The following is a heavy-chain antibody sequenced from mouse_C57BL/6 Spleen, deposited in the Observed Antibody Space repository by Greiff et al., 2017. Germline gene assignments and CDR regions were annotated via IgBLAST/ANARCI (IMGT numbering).Heavy chain of an antibody. J-gene: IGHJ1*03. CDR3: TRDRLGYWYFDV. CDR1: GFNFSSYA. D-gene: IGHD1-2*01. V-gene: IGHV5-9-1*02. CDR2: ISSGGDYI. Sequence: EVMLVESGEGLVKPGGSLKLSCAASGFNFSSYAMSWVRQTPEKRLEWVAYISSGGDYIYYAHTVKGRFTISRDKARNTLYLQMSSLKSEDTAMYYCTRDRLGYWYFDVWGTGTTVTVSS.